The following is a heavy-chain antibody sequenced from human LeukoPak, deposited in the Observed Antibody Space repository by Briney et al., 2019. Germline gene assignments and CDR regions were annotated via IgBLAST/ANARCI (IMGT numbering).Heavy chain of an antibody. Sequence: PGGSLRLPCAASGFTFSSYGMHWVRQAPGKGLEWVAFIRYDGSNKYYADSVKGRFTISRDNSKNTLYLQMNSLRAEDTAVYYCAKDPTMTTVPKGVDYWGQGTLVTVSS. J-gene: IGHJ4*02. CDR3: AKDPTMTTVPKGVDY. D-gene: IGHD4-17*01. CDR2: IRYDGSNK. CDR1: GFTFSSYG. V-gene: IGHV3-30*02.